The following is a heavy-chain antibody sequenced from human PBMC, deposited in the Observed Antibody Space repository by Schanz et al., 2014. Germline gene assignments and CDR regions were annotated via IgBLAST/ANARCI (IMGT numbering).Heavy chain of an antibody. J-gene: IGHJ3*02. Sequence: QVQVIQSGPEVKKPGRSLRLSCAASGFTFSAYGMHWVRQAPGKGLEWVAVIWFDGNNKFYADSVKGRFTISRDNSKNTLYLQMSSLRAEDTALYYCAKDPHRDYGGKPQTFDIWGQGTMVTVSS. CDR3: AKDPHRDYGGKPQTFDI. CDR1: GFTFSAYG. D-gene: IGHD4-17*01. V-gene: IGHV3-33*06. CDR2: IWFDGNNK.